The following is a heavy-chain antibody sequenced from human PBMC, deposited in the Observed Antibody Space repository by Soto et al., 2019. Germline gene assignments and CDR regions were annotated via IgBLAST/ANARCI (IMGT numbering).Heavy chain of an antibody. CDR2: INAGNGNT. D-gene: IGHD3-10*01. J-gene: IGHJ4*02. CDR1: GYTFTSYA. CDR3: ARDRSINHRDFDY. Sequence: GASVKVSCKASGYTFTSYAMHWVRQAPGQRLEWMGWINAGNGNTKYSQKFQGRVTITRDTSASTAYMELRSLRSDDTAVYYCARDRSINHRDFDYWGQGTLVTVSS. V-gene: IGHV1-3*01.